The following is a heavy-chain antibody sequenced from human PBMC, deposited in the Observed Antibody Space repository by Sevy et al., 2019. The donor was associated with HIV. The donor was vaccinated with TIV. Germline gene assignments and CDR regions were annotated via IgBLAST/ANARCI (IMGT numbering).Heavy chain of an antibody. J-gene: IGHJ4*02. CDR1: RSTFVSND. V-gene: IGHV1-8*01. CDR3: AQGYYFTY. CDR2: MRPNSGEV. Sequence: ASLKVSCKAARSTFVSNDINWLRQAPGQGLEWVGWMRPNSGEVGYAQKFQGRVTMTRNISITTAYMELGRLRFDDTAVYYCAQGYYFTYWGQGTVVTVSS. D-gene: IGHD3-22*01.